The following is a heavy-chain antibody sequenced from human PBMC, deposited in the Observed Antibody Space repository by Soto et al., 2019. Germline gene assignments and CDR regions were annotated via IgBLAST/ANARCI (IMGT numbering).Heavy chain of an antibody. J-gene: IGHJ4*02. Sequence: QVQLVQSGAEVKKPGSSVKVSCKASGGTFSSYAISWVRQAPGQGLEWMGGIIPIFGTANYAQKFQGRVAITADESTSTAYMELSSLRSEDTAVYYCAREGELGYCSGGSGPFDYWGQGTLVTVSS. V-gene: IGHV1-69*01. CDR3: AREGELGYCSGGSGPFDY. CDR2: IIPIFGTA. CDR1: GGTFSSYA. D-gene: IGHD2-15*01.